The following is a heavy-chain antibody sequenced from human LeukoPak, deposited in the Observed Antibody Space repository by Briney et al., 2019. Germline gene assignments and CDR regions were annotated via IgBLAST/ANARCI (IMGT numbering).Heavy chain of an antibody. Sequence: GGSLRLSCAASGFTFSSYWMHWVRQAPGKGLVWVSRINSDGSSTSYADSVKGRFTISRDNAKNTLYLQMNSLRAEDTAVYYCASVGYCSSTSCYTDYYYYGMDVWGQGTTVTVSS. CDR2: INSDGSST. V-gene: IGHV3-74*01. CDR3: ASVGYCSSTSCYTDYYYYGMDV. D-gene: IGHD2-2*02. J-gene: IGHJ6*02. CDR1: GFTFSSYW.